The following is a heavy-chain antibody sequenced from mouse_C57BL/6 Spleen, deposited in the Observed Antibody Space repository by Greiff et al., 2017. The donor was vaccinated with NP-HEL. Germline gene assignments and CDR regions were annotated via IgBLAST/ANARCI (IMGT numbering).Heavy chain of an antibody. J-gene: IGHJ4*01. CDR1: GYSITSGYY. CDR3: ARDPGRVDY. V-gene: IGHV3-6*01. D-gene: IGHD3-3*01. CDR2: ISYDGSN. Sequence: VQLQQSGPGLVKPSQSLSLTCSVTGYSITSGYYWNWIRQFPGNKLEWMGYISYDGSNNYNPSLKNRISITRDTSKNQFFLKLNSVTTEDTATYYCARDPGRVDYWGQGTSVTVSS.